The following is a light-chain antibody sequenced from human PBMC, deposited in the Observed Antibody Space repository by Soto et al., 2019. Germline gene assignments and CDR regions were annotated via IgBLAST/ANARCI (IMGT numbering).Light chain of an antibody. CDR2: EVN. V-gene: IGLV2-14*01. CDR3: SSFTTSSTLVV. Sequence: QAVLTQPASVSGSPGQSITISCTGTSSDIGGYNFVSWYQHHPGKAPKLMIYEVNNRPSGVSSRFSGLKSGNAASLTISGLQTEDEADYYCSSFTTSSTLVVFGAGPK. CDR1: SSDIGGYNF. J-gene: IGLJ2*01.